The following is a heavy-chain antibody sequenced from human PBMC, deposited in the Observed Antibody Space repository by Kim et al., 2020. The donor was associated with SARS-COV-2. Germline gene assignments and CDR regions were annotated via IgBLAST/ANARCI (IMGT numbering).Heavy chain of an antibody. CDR2: ISGSDGSP. CDR3: PEDRIAAAAMGAFPH. CDR1: GFIFSSYA. V-gene: IGHV3-23*01. J-gene: IGHJ4*02. Sequence: GGSLRLPCAASGFIFSSYAMNWVRQAPGKGLEWVSGISGSDGSPYYADSVMGRFTIYRDNTKTTLYLQMNSLRAEDPAVYYSPEDRIAAAAMGAFPHWGQGTLVTVSS. D-gene: IGHD6-13*01.